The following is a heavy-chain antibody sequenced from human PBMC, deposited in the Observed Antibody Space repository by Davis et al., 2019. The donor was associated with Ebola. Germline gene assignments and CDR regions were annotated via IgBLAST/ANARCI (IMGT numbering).Heavy chain of an antibody. Sequence: GESLKISCAASGFTFSGSAMHWVRQASGKGLEWVGRIRSKANSYATAYAASVKGRFTIFRDDSKNTAYLQMNSLKTEDTAVYYCTGADYGDYGVFDYWGQGTLVTVSS. CDR1: GFTFSGSA. J-gene: IGHJ4*02. V-gene: IGHV3-73*01. CDR3: TGADYGDYGVFDY. CDR2: IRSKANSYAT. D-gene: IGHD4-17*01.